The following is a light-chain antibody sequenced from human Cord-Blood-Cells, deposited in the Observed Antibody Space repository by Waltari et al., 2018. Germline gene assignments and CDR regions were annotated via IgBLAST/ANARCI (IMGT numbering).Light chain of an antibody. J-gene: IGLJ3*02. CDR1: SSNIGSNY. V-gene: IGLV1-47*01. Sequence: QSVLTQPPSASGTPGQRVTISCSGSSSNIGSNYVYWYQQLPGTAPKLLIYRNNQRPSGSPDRFSGSKSGTSASLASSGLRSEDEADYYCAAWDDSLSGPVFGGGTKLTVL. CDR3: AAWDDSLSGPV. CDR2: RNN.